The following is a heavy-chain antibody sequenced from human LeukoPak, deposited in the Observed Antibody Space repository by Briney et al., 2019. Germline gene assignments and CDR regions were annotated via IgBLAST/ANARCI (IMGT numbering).Heavy chain of an antibody. D-gene: IGHD3-3*01. J-gene: IGHJ3*02. CDR3: ARGESGTGHDAFDI. V-gene: IGHV4-59*12. Sequence: SETLSLTCTVSGGSISSYYWSWIRQPPGKGLEWIGYIYYSGSTNYNPSLKSRVTISVDTSKNQFSLKLSSVTAADTAVYYCARGESGTGHDAFDIWGQGTMVTVSS. CDR1: GGSISSYY. CDR2: IYYSGST.